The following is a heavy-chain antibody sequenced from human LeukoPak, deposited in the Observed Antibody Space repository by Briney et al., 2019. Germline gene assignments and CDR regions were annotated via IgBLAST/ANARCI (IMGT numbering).Heavy chain of an antibody. CDR2: ISAYNGNT. Sequence: ASVKVSCKASGYTFTSYGISWVRQAPGQGPEWMGWISAYNGNTNCAQKLQGRVTMTTDTSTSTAYMELRSLRSDDTAVYYCARARYCGGDCYSGYFDYWGQGTLVTVSS. V-gene: IGHV1-18*01. CDR3: ARARYCGGDCYSGYFDY. J-gene: IGHJ4*02. D-gene: IGHD2-21*02. CDR1: GYTFTSYG.